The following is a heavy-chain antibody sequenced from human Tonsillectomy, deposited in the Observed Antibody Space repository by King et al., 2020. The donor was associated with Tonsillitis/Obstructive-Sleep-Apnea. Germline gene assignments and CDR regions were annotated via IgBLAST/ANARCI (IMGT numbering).Heavy chain of an antibody. J-gene: IGHJ4*02. D-gene: IGHD3-16*01. CDR1: GGSISSGGYY. Sequence: QLQESGPGLVKPSQTLSLTCTVSGGSISSGGYYWSWIRQHPGKGLEWIGYIYYSGGTYYNPSLKSRVTISVDTSKNQFSLKLSSVTAADTAVYYCARGGYDYVWGSYHYFDYWGQGTLVTVSS. CDR3: ARGGYDYVWGSYHYFDY. V-gene: IGHV4-31*03. CDR2: IYYSGGT.